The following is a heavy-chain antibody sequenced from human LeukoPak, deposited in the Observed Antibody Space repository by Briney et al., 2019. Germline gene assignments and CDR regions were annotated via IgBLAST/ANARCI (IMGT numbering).Heavy chain of an antibody. CDR1: GFTFSSYG. Sequence: GGSLRLSCAASGFTFSSYGMHWVRQAPGQGLELVAVIWNDGSKTYYADSVKGRLTISRDNSKNTLYLQIDSLRAEDTAVYYCAREHYLTTPYTSGWLYYFDYWGQGTLVTVSS. D-gene: IGHD6-13*01. CDR3: AREHYLTTPYTSGWLYYFDY. V-gene: IGHV3-33*01. J-gene: IGHJ4*02. CDR2: IWNDGSKT.